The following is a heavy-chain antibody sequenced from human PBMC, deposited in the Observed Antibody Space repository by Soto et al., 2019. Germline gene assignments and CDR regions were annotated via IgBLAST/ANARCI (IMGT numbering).Heavy chain of an antibody. J-gene: IGHJ6*02. CDR2: IIPLFGTP. V-gene: IGHV1-69*13. CDR3: ARDIEHASPWNLDV. D-gene: IGHD1-1*01. CDR1: GDTFSSYA. Sequence: SVKVSCKASGDTFSSYAISWLRQAPGQGLEWMGGIIPLFGTPTYGQKFQGRVTITADESTSTSYMEVSALRSDDTAIYYCARDIEHASPWNLDVWGQGTTVTVSS.